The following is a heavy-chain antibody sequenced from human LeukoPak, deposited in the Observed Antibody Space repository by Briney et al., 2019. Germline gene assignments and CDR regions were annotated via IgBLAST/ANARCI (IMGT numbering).Heavy chain of an antibody. CDR2: INHSGST. J-gene: IGHJ4*02. CDR1: GGSFSGYY. V-gene: IGHV4-34*01. D-gene: IGHD3-22*01. Sequence: SETLSLTCAVYGGSFSGYYWSWIRQPPGKGLEWIGEINHSGSTNYNPSLKSRVTISVDTSKNQFSLKLSSVTAADTAVYYCARSSYYYDPGLRPRGCVGYFDYWGQGTLVTVSS. CDR3: ARSSYYYDPGLRPRGCVGYFDY.